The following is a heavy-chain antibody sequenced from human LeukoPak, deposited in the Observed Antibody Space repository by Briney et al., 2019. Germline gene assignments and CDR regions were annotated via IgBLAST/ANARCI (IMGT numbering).Heavy chain of an antibody. CDR3: ARDPKGYYYDSSGPAGDY. J-gene: IGHJ4*02. CDR1: GYTFTSYY. D-gene: IGHD3-22*01. V-gene: IGHV1-69*04. Sequence: SVKVSCKASGYTFTSYYMHWVRQAPGQGLEWMGRIIPILGIANYAQKFQGRVTITADKSTSTAYMELSSLRSEDTAVYYCARDPKGYYYDSSGPAGDYWGQGTLVTVSS. CDR2: IIPILGIA.